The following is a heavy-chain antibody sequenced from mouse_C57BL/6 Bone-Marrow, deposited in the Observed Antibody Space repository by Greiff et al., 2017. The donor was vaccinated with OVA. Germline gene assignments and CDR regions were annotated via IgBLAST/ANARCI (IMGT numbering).Heavy chain of an antibody. CDR2: IYPGSGST. Sequence: QVQLQQSGAELVKPGASVKMSCKASGYTFTSYWITWVKQRPGQGLEWIGDIYPGSGSTNYNEKFKSKATLTVDTSSSTAYMQLSSLTSEDSAVYYCANYYGSSSYYAMDYWGQGTSVTVSS. J-gene: IGHJ4*01. CDR3: ANYYGSSSYYAMDY. D-gene: IGHD1-1*01. V-gene: IGHV1-55*01. CDR1: GYTFTSYW.